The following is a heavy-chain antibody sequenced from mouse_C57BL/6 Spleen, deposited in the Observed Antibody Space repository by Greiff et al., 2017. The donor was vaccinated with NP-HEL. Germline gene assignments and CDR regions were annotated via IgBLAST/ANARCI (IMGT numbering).Heavy chain of an antibody. D-gene: IGHD1-1*01. CDR2: IDPENGDT. CDR1: GFNIKDDY. Sequence: VQLKQSGAELVRPGASVKLSCTASGFNIKDDYMHWVKQRPEQGLEWIGWIDPENGDTEYASKFQGKATITADTSSNTAYLQLSSLTSEDTAVYYCTTLITTRADYWGQGTTLTVSS. J-gene: IGHJ2*01. CDR3: TTLITTRADY. V-gene: IGHV14-4*01.